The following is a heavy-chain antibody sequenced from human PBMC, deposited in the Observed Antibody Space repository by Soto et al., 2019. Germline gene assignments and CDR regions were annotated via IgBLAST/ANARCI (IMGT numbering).Heavy chain of an antibody. Sequence: GGSLRLSCAASGFTFSSYAMSWVRQAPGKGLEWVSAISGSGGSTYYADSVKGRFAISRDNSKNTLYLQMNSLRAEDTAVYYCAKSLRKCSSTSCLNWFDPWGQGTLVTVSS. V-gene: IGHV3-23*01. J-gene: IGHJ5*02. D-gene: IGHD2-2*01. CDR1: GFTFSSYA. CDR2: ISGSGGST. CDR3: AKSLRKCSSTSCLNWFDP.